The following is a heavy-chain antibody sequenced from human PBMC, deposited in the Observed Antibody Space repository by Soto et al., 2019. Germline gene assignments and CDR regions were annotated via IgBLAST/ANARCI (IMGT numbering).Heavy chain of an antibody. CDR2: ISSDGSII. Sequence: PGGSLRRSCASSGFLFSSYEMNRFRQAPGKGLEWVSYISSDGSIIYYADSVKGRFTISRDNAKNSLYLQMNSLRAEDTAVYYCAREAAAGVYWGQGTLVTVSS. CDR1: GFLFSSYE. CDR3: AREAAAGVY. V-gene: IGHV3-48*03. J-gene: IGHJ4*02. D-gene: IGHD6-13*01.